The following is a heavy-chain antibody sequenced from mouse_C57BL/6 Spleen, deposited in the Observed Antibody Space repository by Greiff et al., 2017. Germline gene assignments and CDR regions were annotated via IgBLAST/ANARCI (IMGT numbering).Heavy chain of an antibody. V-gene: IGHV14-4*01. Sequence: EVPLQQSGAELVRPGASVKLSCTASGFNIKDDYMHWVKQRPEQGLEWIGWIDPENGDTEYASKFQGKATITADTSSNTAYLQLSSLTSEDTAVYYCTIGPSWFAYWGQGTLVTVSA. CDR1: GFNIKDDY. CDR2: IDPENGDT. CDR3: TIGPSWFAY. J-gene: IGHJ3*01.